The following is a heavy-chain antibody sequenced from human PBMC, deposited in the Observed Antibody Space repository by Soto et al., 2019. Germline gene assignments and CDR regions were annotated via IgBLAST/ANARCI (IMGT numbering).Heavy chain of an antibody. CDR2: ISSNSNYI. CDR1: GFTFNTYT. J-gene: IGHJ6*02. V-gene: IGHV3-21*01. D-gene: IGHD6-6*01. Sequence: SLRLSCAAYGFTFNTYTMNWVRQAPGKGLEWVSSISSNSNYIYYADSLKGRSTISRDNAKNSLYLQMDSLRAEDTAVYYCARDTPRRNGMDVWGQGTTVTVSS. CDR3: ARDTPRRNGMDV.